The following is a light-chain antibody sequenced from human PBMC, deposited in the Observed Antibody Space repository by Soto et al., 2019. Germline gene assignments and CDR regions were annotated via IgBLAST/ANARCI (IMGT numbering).Light chain of an antibody. CDR2: AAS. V-gene: IGKV1-39*01. Sequence: DIQMTQSPSSLSASVGDRVTITCRASQSISSYLNWYQQKQGKAPKRLIYAASSLQSGVPSTFSGSGSGTAFTLPISSLQPEDFANYYCQQSYSTPNTVGQGTKLEIK. CDR1: QSISSY. J-gene: IGKJ2*01. CDR3: QQSYSTPNT.